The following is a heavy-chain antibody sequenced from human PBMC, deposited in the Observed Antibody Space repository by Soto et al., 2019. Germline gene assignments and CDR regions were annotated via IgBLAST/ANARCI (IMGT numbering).Heavy chain of an antibody. J-gene: IGHJ4*02. CDR3: AKDATYYYDSSGPTRLIYYFDY. CDR2: ISGSGGST. Sequence: PGGSLRLSYAASGFTFISYAMSWVRQAPGKGLLVFSAISGSGGSTYYADSVKGRFTISRDNSKNTLYLQMNSLRAEDTAVYYCAKDATYYYDSSGPTRLIYYFDYWGQGTLVTVSS. V-gene: IGHV3-23*01. D-gene: IGHD3-22*01. CDR1: GFTFISYA.